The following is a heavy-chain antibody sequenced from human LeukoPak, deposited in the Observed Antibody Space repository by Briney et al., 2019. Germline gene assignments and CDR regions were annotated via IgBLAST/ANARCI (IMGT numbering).Heavy chain of an antibody. Sequence: GGSLRLSCAASGFTFSSYEMNWVRQAPGKGLEWVSYISGSGSNIYYADSVKGRFTISRDNAKNSLHLQMNSLRAEDTAVYYCARDLNGWYGRVDNWGQGSLVTVSS. D-gene: IGHD6-19*01. V-gene: IGHV3-48*03. CDR1: GFTFSSYE. CDR3: ARDLNGWYGRVDN. CDR2: ISGSGSNI. J-gene: IGHJ4*02.